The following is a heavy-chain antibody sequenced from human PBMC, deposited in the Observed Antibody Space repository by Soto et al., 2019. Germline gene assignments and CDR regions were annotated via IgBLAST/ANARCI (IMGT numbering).Heavy chain of an antibody. V-gene: IGHV3-23*01. D-gene: IGHD5-18*01. CDR1: GFTFSSYA. CDR3: ARGSGYSYGLMDV. J-gene: IGHJ6*04. CDR2: ISGSGGST. Sequence: GGSLRLSCAASGFTFSSYAMSWVRQAPGKGLEWVSAISGSGGSTYYADSVKGRFTISRDNSKNTLYLQMSSLRAEDTAVYYCARGSGYSYGLMDVWGKGTTVTVSS.